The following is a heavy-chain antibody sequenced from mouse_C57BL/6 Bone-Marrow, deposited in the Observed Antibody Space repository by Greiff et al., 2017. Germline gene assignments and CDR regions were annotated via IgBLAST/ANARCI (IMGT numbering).Heavy chain of an antibody. J-gene: IGHJ3*01. CDR3: ASGGAPSWFAY. D-gene: IGHD3-1*01. V-gene: IGHV1-59*01. Sequence: QVQLQQPGAELVRPGTSVKLSCKASGYTFTSYWMHWVKQRPGQGLEWIGVIDPSDSYTNYNQKFKGKATLTVDTSSSTAYMQLSSLTSEDSAVYYCASGGAPSWFAYWGRGTLVTVSA. CDR2: IDPSDSYT. CDR1: GYTFTSYW.